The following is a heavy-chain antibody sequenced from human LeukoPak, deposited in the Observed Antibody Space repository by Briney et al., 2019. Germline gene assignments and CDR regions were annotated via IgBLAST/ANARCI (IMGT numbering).Heavy chain of an antibody. V-gene: IGHV1-18*01. J-gene: IGHJ4*02. CDR2: ISAYNGNT. D-gene: IGHD6-19*01. Sequence: GASVKVSCEASGGTFSSYAISWVRQAPGQGLGWMGWISAYNGNTNFAQKLQGRVTMTTDTSTSTAYMELRSLRSDDTAVYYCARDGYSSGFYDYWGQGTLVTVSS. CDR3: ARDGYSSGFYDY. CDR1: GGTFSSYA.